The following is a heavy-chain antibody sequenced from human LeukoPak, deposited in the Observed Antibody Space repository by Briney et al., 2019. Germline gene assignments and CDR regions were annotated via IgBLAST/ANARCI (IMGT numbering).Heavy chain of an antibody. CDR1: RFTFSGSA. D-gene: IGHD1-1*01. V-gene: IGHV3-73*01. Sequence: GGSLSLSCTASRFTFSGSAMQGVRQASGKGLEWVGRIRSKASSYATVYPASVKGRFNISKDDSYNTAYLQRNSLKTEDTAVYYCTSGLSVRRSNNTPVDYWGQGTLVSVSS. CDR2: IRSKASSYAT. CDR3: TSGLSVRRSNNTPVDY. J-gene: IGHJ4*02.